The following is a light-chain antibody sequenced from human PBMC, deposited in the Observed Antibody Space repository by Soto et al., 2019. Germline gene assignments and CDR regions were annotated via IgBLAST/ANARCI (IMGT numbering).Light chain of an antibody. V-gene: IGLV1-47*01. J-gene: IGLJ3*02. Sequence: QSVRTQPPSGSGTPGQRVTISCSGSSSNIGRHYVYWYQQLPGTAPKLLIYRNNQRPSGVPDRFSGSKSGTSASLAISGLRSEDEADYYCAAWDDSLSGWVFGGGTKLTVL. CDR1: SSNIGRHY. CDR2: RNN. CDR3: AAWDDSLSGWV.